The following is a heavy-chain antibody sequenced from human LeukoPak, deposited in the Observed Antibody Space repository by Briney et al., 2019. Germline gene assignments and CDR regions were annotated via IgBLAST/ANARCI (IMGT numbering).Heavy chain of an antibody. CDR1: GGSISSYY. V-gene: IGHV4-59*01. D-gene: IGHD3-22*01. J-gene: IGHJ3*02. CDR2: IYYSGST. CDR3: ALAPGAYYYDSSGYGAFDI. Sequence: SKTLSLTCTVSGGSISSYYWSWIRQPPGKGLEWIGYIYYSGSTNYNPSLKSRVTISVDTSKNQFSLKLSSVTAADTAVYYCALAPGAYYYDSSGYGAFDIWGQGTMVTVSS.